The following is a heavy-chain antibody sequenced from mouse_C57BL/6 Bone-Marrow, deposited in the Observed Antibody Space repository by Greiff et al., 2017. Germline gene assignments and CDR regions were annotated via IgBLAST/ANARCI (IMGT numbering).Heavy chain of an antibody. J-gene: IGHJ2*01. CDR2: INPNYGTT. Sequence: EVKLMESGPELVKPGASVKISCKASGYSFTDYNMNWVKQSNGKSLEWIGVINPNYGTTSYNQKFKGKATLTVDQSSSTAYMQLNSLTSEDSSVYYCARWPIYYGTPFDYWGQGTTLTVSS. D-gene: IGHD2-1*01. V-gene: IGHV1-39*01. CDR1: GYSFTDYN. CDR3: ARWPIYYGTPFDY.